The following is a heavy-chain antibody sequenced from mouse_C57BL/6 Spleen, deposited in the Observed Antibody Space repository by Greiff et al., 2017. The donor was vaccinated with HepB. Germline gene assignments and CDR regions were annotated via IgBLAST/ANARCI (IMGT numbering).Heavy chain of an antibody. CDR1: GYTFTSYW. Sequence: VQLQQPGAELVMPGASVKLSCKASGYTFTSYWMHWVKQRPGQGLEWIGEIDPSDSYTNYNQKFKGKSTLTVDKSSSTAYMQLSSLTSEDSAVYYCAAITTVAFDYWGQGTTLTVSS. J-gene: IGHJ2*01. CDR2: IDPSDSYT. D-gene: IGHD1-1*01. CDR3: AAITTVAFDY. V-gene: IGHV1-69*01.